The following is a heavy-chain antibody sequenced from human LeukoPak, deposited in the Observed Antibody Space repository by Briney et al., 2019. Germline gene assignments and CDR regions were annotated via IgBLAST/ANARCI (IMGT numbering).Heavy chain of an antibody. J-gene: IGHJ4*02. D-gene: IGHD1-14*01. CDR3: AKHYQTTFDY. Sequence: GASVKISCKASGYTFTSYDINWMRQATGQEPEWMGWINPNSGTTGYAQKFQGRVTITRDTSINTAYMELSSLRSEDTAVYCCAKHYQTTFDYWGQGTLVIVSS. CDR2: INPNSGTT. V-gene: IGHV1-8*03. CDR1: GYTFTSYD.